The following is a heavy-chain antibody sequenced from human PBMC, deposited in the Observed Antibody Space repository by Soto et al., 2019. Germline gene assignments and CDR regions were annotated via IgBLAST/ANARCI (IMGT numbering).Heavy chain of an antibody. D-gene: IGHD3-3*01. CDR1: GFTFSSYA. CDR2: ISYDGSNK. V-gene: IGHV3-30-3*01. Sequence: QVQLVESGGGVVQPGRSLRLSCAASGFTFSSYAMHWVRQAPGKGLEWVAVISYDGSNKYYADSVKGRFTISRDNFKNSLYLQMNSLRAEDTAAYYCARDEIRFAWAYGMDVWCQGATVTVSS. CDR3: ARDEIRFAWAYGMDV. J-gene: IGHJ6*02.